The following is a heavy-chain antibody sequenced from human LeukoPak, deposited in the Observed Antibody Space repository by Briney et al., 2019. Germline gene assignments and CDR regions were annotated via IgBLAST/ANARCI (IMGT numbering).Heavy chain of an antibody. CDR1: GFIFTNYN. V-gene: IGHV3-21*01. J-gene: IGHJ3*02. CDR2: ISGGSTYI. Sequence: GGSLRLSCAASGFIFTNYNLNWVRQAPGKGLEWISSISGGSTYIYYADSVRGRFTISRDNAKNSLYLQMNSLRGEDTALYYCARDDVTTNGGVIADSRLFDIWGQGTMVTVSS. D-gene: IGHD2-8*02. CDR3: ARDDVTTNGGVIADSRLFDI.